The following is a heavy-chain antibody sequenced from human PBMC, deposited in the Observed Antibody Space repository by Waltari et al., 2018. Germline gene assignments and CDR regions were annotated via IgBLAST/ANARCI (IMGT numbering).Heavy chain of an antibody. Sequence: QLQLQESGPGLVKPSETLSLTCTVSGGSMNGYYWGWIRQSPGKGLEGIGSVFYTGTTYYKPSLKSRLTISIDTSKNQFSLRLASVTAADTAVYYCARHNSGYYTPHDYWGQGTQVTVSS. CDR2: VFYTGTT. CDR1: GGSMNGYY. V-gene: IGHV4-39*01. J-gene: IGHJ4*02. CDR3: ARHNSGYYTPHDY. D-gene: IGHD3-22*01.